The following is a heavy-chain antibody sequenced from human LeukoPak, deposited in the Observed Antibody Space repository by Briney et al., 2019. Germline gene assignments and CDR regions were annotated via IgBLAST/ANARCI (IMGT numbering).Heavy chain of an antibody. Sequence: ASVKVSCKASGYTFTGYYMYWVRLAPGQGLEWMGWINPNTGGTKYAQKFQGRVTMTRDTSISTAYMQLSRLRSDDTAVYYCARDLGDYVTTPTLDYWGQGTLVTVSS. CDR3: ARDLGDYVTTPTLDY. CDR1: GYTFTGYY. J-gene: IGHJ4*02. V-gene: IGHV1-2*02. D-gene: IGHD4-17*01. CDR2: INPNTGGT.